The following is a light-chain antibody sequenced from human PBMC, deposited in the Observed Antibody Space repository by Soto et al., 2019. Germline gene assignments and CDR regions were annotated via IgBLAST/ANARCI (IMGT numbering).Light chain of an antibody. Sequence: EIVLTQSPATLSVSPGERVTLSCRASQGVSTNLAWYQQKPGQAPRLLIFGASARATGIPVTFSGSGSGTDFTLTISSLQFEDSAVYYCQQYNAWPLTFGGGTKLEIQ. J-gene: IGKJ4*01. CDR2: GAS. CDR1: QGVSTN. V-gene: IGKV3-15*01. CDR3: QQYNAWPLT.